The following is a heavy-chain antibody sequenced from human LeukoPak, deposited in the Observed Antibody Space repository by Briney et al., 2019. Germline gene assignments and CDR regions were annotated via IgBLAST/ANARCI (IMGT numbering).Heavy chain of an antibody. D-gene: IGHD1-26*01. Sequence: PGRSLRLSCAASGFTFSSYGMHWVRQAPGKGLEWVAVISYDGHNKYYPDSVKGRFTISRDNSKNTLYLQMNSLRAEDTAVYYCAKDRSDAFDIWGQGTMVTVSS. J-gene: IGHJ3*02. CDR1: GFTFSSYG. V-gene: IGHV3-30*18. CDR3: AKDRSDAFDI. CDR2: ISYDGHNK.